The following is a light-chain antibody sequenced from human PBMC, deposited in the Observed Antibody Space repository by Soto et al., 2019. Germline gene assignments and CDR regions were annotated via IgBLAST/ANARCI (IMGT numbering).Light chain of an antibody. CDR3: QQYGRSIT. V-gene: IGKV3-15*01. CDR2: DTS. CDR1: QSASSK. Sequence: EIVMTQSPATLSLSPGERATLSCRASQSASSKLAWYQHKPGQAPRLLIYDTSTRAAGIPARFTGSGSGTDFTLTISSLQSEDFAVYYCQQYGRSITFGQGTRLE. J-gene: IGKJ5*01.